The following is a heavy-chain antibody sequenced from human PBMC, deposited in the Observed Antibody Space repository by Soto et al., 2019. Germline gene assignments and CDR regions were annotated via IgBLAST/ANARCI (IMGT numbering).Heavy chain of an antibody. CDR3: AHRVLRTVFGLVTTTAIYFDF. Sequence: LTCTFSGFSLTTSGVGVGWIRQSPGKAPEWLALIYWDDDKRYSPSLKSRLTITKDTSKNQVVLTMADLDPADTATYYCAHRVLRTVFGLVTTTAIYFDFCGQGTPVAVSS. CDR2: IYWDDDK. CDR1: GFSLTTSGVG. D-gene: IGHD3-3*01. V-gene: IGHV2-5*02. J-gene: IGHJ4*02.